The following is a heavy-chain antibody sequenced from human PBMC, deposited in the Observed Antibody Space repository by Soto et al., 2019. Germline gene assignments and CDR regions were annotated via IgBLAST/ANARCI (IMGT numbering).Heavy chain of an antibody. CDR2: INHSGST. CDR3: ARLDIVVVPAARTQKYLRGSSGMDV. V-gene: IGHV4-34*01. Sequence: SETLSLTCAVYGGSFSGYYWSWIRQPPGKGLEWIGEINHSGSTNYNPSLKSRVTISVDTSKNQFSLKLSSVAAADTAVYYCARLDIVVVPAARTQKYLRGSSGMDVWGQGTTVTVSS. CDR1: GGSFSGYY. J-gene: IGHJ6*02. D-gene: IGHD2-2*01.